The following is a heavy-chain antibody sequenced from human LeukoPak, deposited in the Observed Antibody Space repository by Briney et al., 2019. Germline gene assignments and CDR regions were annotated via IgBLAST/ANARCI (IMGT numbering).Heavy chain of an antibody. Sequence: PGGSLRLSCAASGFTFSSSAMHWVRQASGKGLEWVGRIRSKANSYATAYAASVKGRFTISRDDSKNTAYLQMNSLKTEDTAVYYCTRLNYYDSSGYYGYWGQGTLVTVSS. CDR1: GFTFSSSA. CDR2: IRSKANSYAT. D-gene: IGHD3-22*01. J-gene: IGHJ4*02. V-gene: IGHV3-73*01. CDR3: TRLNYYDSSGYYGY.